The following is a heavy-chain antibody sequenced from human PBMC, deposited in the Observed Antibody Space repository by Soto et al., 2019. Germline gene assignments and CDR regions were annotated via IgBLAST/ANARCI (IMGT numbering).Heavy chain of an antibody. Sequence: ASVKVSCKASGYTFTSYYMHWVRQAPGQGLEWMGIINPSGGSTSYAQKFQGRVTMTRDTSTSTVYMELSSLRSEDTAVYYCARVPNPAAIPGYNWKQAPDWGQGTLVTSPQ. J-gene: IGHJ4*02. V-gene: IGHV1-46*01. CDR1: GYTFTSYY. CDR3: ARVPNPAAIPGYNWKQAPD. CDR2: INPSGGST. D-gene: IGHD2-2*02.